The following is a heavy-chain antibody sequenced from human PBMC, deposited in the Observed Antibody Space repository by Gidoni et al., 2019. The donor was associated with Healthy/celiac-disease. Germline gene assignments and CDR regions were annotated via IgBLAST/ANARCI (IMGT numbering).Heavy chain of an antibody. CDR1: GYSFTSYW. CDR3: ARHARTYDFWSGYAPIY. Sequence: EVQLVQSGAEVKKPGESLKISCKGSGYSFTSYWIGLVRQMPGKGLEWMGIIYPGDSETRYSPSFQGQVTISADKSISTAYLQWSSLKASDTAMYYCARHARTYDFWSGYAPIYWGQGTLVTVSS. CDR2: IYPGDSET. V-gene: IGHV5-51*01. D-gene: IGHD3-3*01. J-gene: IGHJ4*01.